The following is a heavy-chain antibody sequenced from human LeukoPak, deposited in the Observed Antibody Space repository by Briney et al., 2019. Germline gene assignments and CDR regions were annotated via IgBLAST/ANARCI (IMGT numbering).Heavy chain of an antibody. CDR1: GFTVSSNY. D-gene: IGHD3-22*01. CDR2: IYSGGST. V-gene: IGHV3-53*01. CDR3: ARAPGPGRYYYDSSGYYFDY. J-gene: IGHJ4*02. Sequence: GGSLRLSCAASGFTVSSNYMSWVRQAPGKGLEWVSVIYSGGSTYYADSVKGRFTISRDNSKNTLYLQMNSLRAEDTAVYYCARAPGPGRYYYDSSGYYFDYWGQGTLVTVSS.